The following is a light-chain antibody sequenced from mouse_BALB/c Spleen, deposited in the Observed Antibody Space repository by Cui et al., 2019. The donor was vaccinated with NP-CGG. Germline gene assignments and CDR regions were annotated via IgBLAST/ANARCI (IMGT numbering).Light chain of an antibody. J-gene: IGLJ1*01. CDR3: ALWYSNHWV. CDR2: GTN. Sequence: HAVLTQESALTTSPGETVTLTCRSSTGAVTTSNYANWVQEKPDHFFTGLIGGTNNRAPGVPARFSGSLIGDKAALTITGAQTEDEAIYFCALWYSNHWVFGGGTKLTVL. CDR1: TGAVTTSNY. V-gene: IGLV1*01.